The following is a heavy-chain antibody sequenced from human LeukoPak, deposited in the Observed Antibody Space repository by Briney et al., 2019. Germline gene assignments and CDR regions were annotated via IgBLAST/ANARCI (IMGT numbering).Heavy chain of an antibody. V-gene: IGHV4-34*01. CDR2: INHSGST. CDR1: GGSFSGYY. J-gene: IGHJ4*02. Sequence: PSETLSLTCAVYGGSFSGYYWSWVRQPPGKGLEWIGEINHSGSTNYNPSLKSRVTISVDTSKNQFSLKLSSVTAADTAVYYCARRISSSWYYFDYWGQGTLVTVPS. D-gene: IGHD6-13*01. CDR3: ARRISSSWYYFDY.